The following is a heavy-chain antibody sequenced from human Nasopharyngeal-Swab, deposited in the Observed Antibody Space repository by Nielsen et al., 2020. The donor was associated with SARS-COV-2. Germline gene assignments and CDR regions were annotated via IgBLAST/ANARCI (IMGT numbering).Heavy chain of an antibody. CDR3: ATTGGVGVVAFDT. D-gene: IGHD2-15*01. J-gene: IGHJ3*02. CDR2: ISPNRGGT. Sequence: ASVNVSCKASVDTFTDSSIHWVRQAPGQGLEWLGRISPNRGGTNYAQKFQGRVTMTRDTSIKTAYMELSRLRSDDTAVYCCATTGGVGVVAFDTWGQGTMVTVSS. CDR1: VDTFTDSS. V-gene: IGHV1-2*06.